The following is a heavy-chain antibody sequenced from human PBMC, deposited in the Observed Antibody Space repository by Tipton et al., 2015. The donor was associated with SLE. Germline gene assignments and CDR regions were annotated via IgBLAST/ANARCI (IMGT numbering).Heavy chain of an antibody. CDR1: GGSISSSSYY. J-gene: IGHJ4*02. V-gene: IGHV4-39*07. CDR3: ARDNIAVAGTVDY. D-gene: IGHD6-19*01. Sequence: TLSLTCTVSGGSISSSSYYWGWIRQPPGKGLEWIGSIYYSGSTYYNPSLKSRVTISVDTSKNQFSLKLSSVTAADTAVYYCARDNIAVAGTVDYWGQGTLVTVSS. CDR2: IYYSGST.